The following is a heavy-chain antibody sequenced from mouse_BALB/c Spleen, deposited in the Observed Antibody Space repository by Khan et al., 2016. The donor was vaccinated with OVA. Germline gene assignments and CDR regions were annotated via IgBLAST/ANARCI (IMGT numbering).Heavy chain of an antibody. Sequence: QVQLKQSGAELARPGASVKMSCKTSGYTFSSYTIHWIKLRPGQGLEWIGYINPNNGYTNYNQKFKDKATLTADKSSTTVYMQLSSLTSDDSAMYNGGRDGAYYRNDGWFAYWGQGTLVTVSA. D-gene: IGHD2-14*01. V-gene: IGHV1-4*01. J-gene: IGHJ3*01. CDR1: GYTFSSYT. CDR3: GRDGAYYRNDGWFAY. CDR2: INPNNGYT.